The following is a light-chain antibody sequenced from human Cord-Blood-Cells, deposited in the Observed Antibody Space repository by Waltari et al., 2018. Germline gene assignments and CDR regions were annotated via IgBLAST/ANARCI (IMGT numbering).Light chain of an antibody. CDR3: QQYYSYPRT. V-gene: IGKV1-8*01. J-gene: IGKJ1*01. CDR2: AAS. Sequence: AIRMTQSPSSFSASTGDSVTITCRASQGIRSYLAWYQQKPGKAPKLLIYAASTLQSGVPSRFSGSGSGTDFTLTISCLQSEDFATYYCQQYYSYPRTFGQGTKVEIK. CDR1: QGIRSY.